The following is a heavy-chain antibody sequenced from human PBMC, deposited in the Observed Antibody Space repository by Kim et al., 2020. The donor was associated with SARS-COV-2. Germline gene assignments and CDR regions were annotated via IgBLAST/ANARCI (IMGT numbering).Heavy chain of an antibody. J-gene: IGHJ3*02. CDR3: AIQPVRGNYYDSSGYYLGAFDI. Sequence: SETLSLTCTVSGGSISSGGYYWSWIRQHPGKGLEWIGYIYYSGSTYYNPSLKSRVTISVDTSKNQFSLKLSSVTAADTAVYYCAIQPVRGNYYDSSGYYLGAFDIWGQGTMVTVSS. V-gene: IGHV4-31*03. CDR2: IYYSGST. D-gene: IGHD3-22*01. CDR1: GGSISSGGYY.